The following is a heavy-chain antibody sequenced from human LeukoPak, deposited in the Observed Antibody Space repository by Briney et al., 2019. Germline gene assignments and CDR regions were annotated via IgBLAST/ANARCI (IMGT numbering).Heavy chain of an antibody. CDR1: GYSISSGYY. J-gene: IGHJ6*04. Sequence: SETLSLTCAVSGYSISSGYYWGWIRPPPGKGVGGVGSIYHSGSTYYNPSLKSRVTISVDTSKNQFSLQLSSVTAAETAVYYCARDRVTMVRGVSYYYGMDVWGKGTTVTVSS. CDR3: ARDRVTMVRGVSYYYGMDV. D-gene: IGHD3-10*01. V-gene: IGHV4-38-2*02. CDR2: IYHSGST.